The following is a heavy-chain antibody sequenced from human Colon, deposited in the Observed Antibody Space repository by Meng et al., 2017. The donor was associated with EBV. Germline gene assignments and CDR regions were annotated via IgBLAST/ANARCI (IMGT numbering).Heavy chain of an antibody. D-gene: IGHD2-8*02. CDR1: GGSLSGAY. CDR2: IIHGGSP. CDR3: ARRPTGIDY. J-gene: IGHJ4*02. Sequence: QVQLQQWGAGLLKPSETLSLTCAVYGGSLSGAYWNWIRQPPGKGLEWIGEIIHGGSPSYNPSLKSRVTISIDTSKNQLSLMLSSVTAEDTAVYYCARRPTGIDYWGQGTLVTVSS. V-gene: IGHV4-34*12.